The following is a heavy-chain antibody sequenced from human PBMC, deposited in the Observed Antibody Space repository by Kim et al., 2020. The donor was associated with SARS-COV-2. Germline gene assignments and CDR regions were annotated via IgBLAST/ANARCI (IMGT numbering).Heavy chain of an antibody. CDR2: IYSGGTT. D-gene: IGHD3-22*01. J-gene: IGHJ4*02. Sequence: GGSLRLSCAASGFIASSHYMSWVRQAPGKGLEWVSVIYSGGTTNYADSVKGRFTISRDNSKNTLYLQMNSLRAEDTAVYYCARSLYDSGGHSMYFDYWGQGTLVTVSS. V-gene: IGHV3-66*01. CDR3: ARSLYDSGGHSMYFDY. CDR1: GFIASSHY.